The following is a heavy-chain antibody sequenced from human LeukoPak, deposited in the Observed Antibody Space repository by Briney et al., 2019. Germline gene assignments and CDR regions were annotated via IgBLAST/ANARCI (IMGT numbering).Heavy chain of an antibody. Sequence: ASVKDSCKASGYTFTSYDINWVPPASGQRLERMGCMNPNSGNTGNAQTLQGRVTTTSNTSPSTPYIELRRPRAADTAVYYCARYYYGSGSFTHAFDIWGQRTMVTLSS. V-gene: IGHV1-8*01. J-gene: IGHJ3*02. D-gene: IGHD3-10*01. CDR2: MNPNSGNT. CDR1: GYTFTSYD. CDR3: ARYYYGSGSFTHAFDI.